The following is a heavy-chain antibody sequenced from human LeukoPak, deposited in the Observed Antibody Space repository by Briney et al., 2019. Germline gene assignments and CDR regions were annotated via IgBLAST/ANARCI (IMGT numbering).Heavy chain of an antibody. CDR3: ARGYSNYLYYFDY. V-gene: IGHV1-8*01. CDR1: GYTFTSYD. Sequence: ASVKVSCKASGYTFTSYDINWVRQATGQGLERMGWMNPNSGNTGYAQKFQGRVTMTRNTSISTAYMELSSLRSEDTAVYYCARGYSNYLYYFDYWGQGTLVTASS. CDR2: MNPNSGNT. D-gene: IGHD4-11*01. J-gene: IGHJ4*02.